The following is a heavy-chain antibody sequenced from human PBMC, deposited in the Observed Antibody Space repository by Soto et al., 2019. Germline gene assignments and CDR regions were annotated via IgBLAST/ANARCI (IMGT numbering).Heavy chain of an antibody. D-gene: IGHD3-22*01. CDR3: ARDGTLYDSRAYYYLY. CDR2: ITPMFGTP. J-gene: IGHJ4*02. CDR1: GGTFSSYT. Sequence: QMQLVQSGAEVKKPGSSVKVSCKASGGTFSSYTITWVRQAPGQGLEWMGGITPMFGTPNYAQRFRGRVTITADESTSTAYMELGSLRSEDTAMYFCARDGTLYDSRAYYYLYWGQGTLVTVSS. V-gene: IGHV1-69*01.